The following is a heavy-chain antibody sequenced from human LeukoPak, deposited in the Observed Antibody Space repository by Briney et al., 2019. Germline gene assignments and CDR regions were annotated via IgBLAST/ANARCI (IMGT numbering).Heavy chain of an antibody. V-gene: IGHV3-43D*03. D-gene: IGHD6-19*01. CDR2: ISWDGGST. Sequence: GGSLRLSCAASGFTFSSYAMSWVRQAPGKGLEWVSLISWDGGSTYYADSVKGRFTISRDNSKNSLYLQMNSLRAEDTALYYCAKDKQPLGGGCPDYWGQGTLVTVSS. CDR1: GFTFSSYA. J-gene: IGHJ4*02. CDR3: AKDKQPLGGGCPDY.